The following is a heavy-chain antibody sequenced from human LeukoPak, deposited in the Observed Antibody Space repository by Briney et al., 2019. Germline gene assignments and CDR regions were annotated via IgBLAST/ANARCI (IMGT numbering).Heavy chain of an antibody. CDR1: GYTFTSYY. V-gene: IGHV1-46*01. CDR2: INPSGGST. D-gene: IGHD2-2*01. Sequence: GASVKVSCKASGYTFTSYYMHWVQQAPGQGLEWMGIINPSGGSTSYAQKFQGRVTMTRDTSTSTVYMELSSLRSEDTAVYYCARSHVANGLVVPAAIPPQAFDYWGQGTLVTVSS. J-gene: IGHJ4*02. CDR3: ARSHVANGLVVPAAIPPQAFDY.